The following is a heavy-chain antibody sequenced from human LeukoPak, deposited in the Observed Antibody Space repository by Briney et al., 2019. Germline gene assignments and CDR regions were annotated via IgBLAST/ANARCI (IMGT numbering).Heavy chain of an antibody. CDR2: ISSSSSYI. D-gene: IGHD6-25*01. Sequence: GGSLRLSCAASGFTFSSYSMNWVGQAPGKGLEWVSSISSSSSYIYYADSVKGRFTISRDNAKNSLYLQMNSLRAEDTAVYYCAGGPHRRAGNWFAPWGQGTLATVPS. J-gene: IGHJ5*02. CDR1: GFTFSSYS. CDR3: AGGPHRRAGNWFAP. V-gene: IGHV3-21*01.